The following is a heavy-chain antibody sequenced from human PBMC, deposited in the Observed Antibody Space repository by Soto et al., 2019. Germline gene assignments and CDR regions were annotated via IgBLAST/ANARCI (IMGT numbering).Heavy chain of an antibody. J-gene: IGHJ3*02. CDR1: GFTFSSYA. CDR2: ISGSGGST. Sequence: EVQLLESGGGLVQPGGSLRLSCAASGFTFSSYAMSWVRQAPGKGLEWVSAISGSGGSTYYADSVKGRFTISRDNSKNTLYLQMNSLRAEDTAVYYCARGYYDTSGQSNTFDIWGQGTMVTVSS. D-gene: IGHD3-22*01. CDR3: ARGYYDTSGQSNTFDI. V-gene: IGHV3-23*01.